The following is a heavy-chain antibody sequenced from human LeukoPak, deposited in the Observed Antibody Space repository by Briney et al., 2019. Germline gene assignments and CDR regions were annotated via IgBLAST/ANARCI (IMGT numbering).Heavy chain of an antibody. CDR1: GGSFSGYY. CDR2: INHSGST. D-gene: IGHD2-15*01. V-gene: IGHV4-34*01. CDR3: ARSRYCSGGNCYSGTDAFDI. Sequence: SETLSLTCAVYGGSFSGYYWSWIRQPPGKGLEWIGEINHSGSTNYYPSLKGRVTISVDTSKNQFSLKLSSVTAADTAVYYCARSRYCSGGNCYSGTDAFDIWGQGTMVTVSS. J-gene: IGHJ3*02.